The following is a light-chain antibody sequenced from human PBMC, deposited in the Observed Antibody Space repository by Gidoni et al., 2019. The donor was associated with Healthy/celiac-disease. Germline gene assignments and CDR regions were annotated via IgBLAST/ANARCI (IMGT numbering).Light chain of an antibody. V-gene: IGLV3-21*03. CDR2: DDS. J-gene: IGLJ3*02. CDR3: QVWDSSSDHHWV. CDR1: NIGSKS. Sequence: SYVLTQPPSVSVAPGKTARITCGGNNIGSKSVHWYQQKPGQAPVLVVYDDSARPSVIPERFSGSNSGNTATLTISRVEAGDEADYYCQVWDSSSDHHWVFGGGTKLTVL.